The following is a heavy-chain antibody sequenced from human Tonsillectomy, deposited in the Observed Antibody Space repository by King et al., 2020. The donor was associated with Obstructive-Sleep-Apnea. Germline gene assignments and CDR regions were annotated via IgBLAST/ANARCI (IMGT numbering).Heavy chain of an antibody. J-gene: IGHJ4*02. CDR2: ISISSSYI. D-gene: IGHD7-27*01. Sequence: VQLVESGGGLVRPGGSLRLSCVASGFTFSSYSMNWVRQAPGKGLEWVSSISISSSYIYYADSVKGRFTISRENAKKSLDLQMNSLRAEDTAVYYCAREIVTGYFDYWGQGTLVTVSS. CDR1: GFTFSSYS. V-gene: IGHV3-21*01. CDR3: AREIVTGYFDY.